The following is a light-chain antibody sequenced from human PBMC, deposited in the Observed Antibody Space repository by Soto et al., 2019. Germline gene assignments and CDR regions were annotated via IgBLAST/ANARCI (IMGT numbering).Light chain of an antibody. CDR3: MQALQTPPT. CDR1: QSLLHSNGYNY. CDR2: LGS. V-gene: IGKV2-28*01. Sequence: DIVMTQSPLSLPVTPGEPASISCRSSQSLLHSNGYNYLDWYLQKPGQSPQLLIYLGSNRASGVPERFSGSGSGTDFTLTISRVEAEDVGVYYCMQALQTPPTFGQGTKVEIK. J-gene: IGKJ1*01.